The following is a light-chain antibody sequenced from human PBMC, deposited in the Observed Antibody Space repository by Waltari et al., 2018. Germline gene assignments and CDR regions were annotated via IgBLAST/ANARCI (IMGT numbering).Light chain of an antibody. CDR2: GVS. V-gene: IGLV2-14*03. CDR1: NSDIGGHKY. J-gene: IGLJ3*02. Sequence: QSALTQPASVSGSPGQSITSSCKGTNSDIGGHKYVSWYQQPPCKAPKLILSGVSKRPSGVSNRFSGSKADNTASLTISGVQAGDEADYYCSSYTTRDTWLFGGGTKVTVL. CDR3: SSYTTRDTWL.